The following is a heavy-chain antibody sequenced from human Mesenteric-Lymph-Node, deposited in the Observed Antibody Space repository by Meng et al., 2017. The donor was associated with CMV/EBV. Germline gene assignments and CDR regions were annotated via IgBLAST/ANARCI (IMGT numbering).Heavy chain of an antibody. CDR1: GFTFSSYS. Sequence: GGSLRLSCAASGFTFSSYSMNWVRQAPGKGLEWVSSISSSSSYIYYADSVKGRFTISRDNAKNSLYLQMNSLRAEDTAVYYCAREDIAYWFDPWGQGTLVTVSS. V-gene: IGHV3-21*01. CDR2: ISSSSSYI. D-gene: IGHD2-15*01. J-gene: IGHJ5*02. CDR3: AREDIAYWFDP.